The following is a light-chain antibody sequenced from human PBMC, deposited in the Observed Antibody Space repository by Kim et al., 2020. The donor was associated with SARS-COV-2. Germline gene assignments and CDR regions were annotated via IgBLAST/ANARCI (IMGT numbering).Light chain of an antibody. CDR3: SSYTAASTWV. CDR2: DVT. CDR1: SSDIGGYKS. V-gene: IGLV2-14*03. J-gene: IGLJ2*01. Sequence: GQSLTISCIGSSSDIGGYKSVSWYQQPPGKPPKLMISDVTKRPSGVSTRFSGSKSGNTASLTISGLQADDEADYYCSSYTAASTWVFGGGTQLTVL.